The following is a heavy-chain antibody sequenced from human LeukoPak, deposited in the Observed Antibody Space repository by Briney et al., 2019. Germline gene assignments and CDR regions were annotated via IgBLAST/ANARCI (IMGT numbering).Heavy chain of an antibody. Sequence: PXGSLRLSCAASGFTFSSYGMHWVRQAXGKGLEWVAVIWYDGSNKYYADSVKGRFTIYRDNSKNTLYLQMNSLRAEDTAVYYCARAGMDYDSSGYYYWGQGTLVTVSS. V-gene: IGHV3-33*01. CDR2: IWYDGSNK. CDR1: GFTFSSYG. D-gene: IGHD3-22*01. J-gene: IGHJ4*02. CDR3: ARAGMDYDSSGYYY.